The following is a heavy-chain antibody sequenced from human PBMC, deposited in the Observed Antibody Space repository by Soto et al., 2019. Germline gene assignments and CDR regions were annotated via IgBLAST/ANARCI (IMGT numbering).Heavy chain of an antibody. Sequence: GGSLSLSCAASGFGFGGKTMYWVRQAPGRGLEWVALIAPDGSQIYYADSVKGRFTISRDNSKNTLYLQMDSLRAEDTPLYLCATDIHATWLLNSWGQGTLVTVSS. V-gene: IGHV3-30-3*01. CDR3: ATDIHATWLLNS. CDR1: GFGFGGKT. D-gene: IGHD2-2*02. J-gene: IGHJ5*02. CDR2: IAPDGSQI.